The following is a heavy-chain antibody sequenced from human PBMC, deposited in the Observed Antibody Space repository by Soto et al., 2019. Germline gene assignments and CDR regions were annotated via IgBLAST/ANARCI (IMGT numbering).Heavy chain of an antibody. V-gene: IGHV3-23*01. CDR3: AKARRSTTNCYVPEY. Sequence: EVQLLDSGGGLVQPGGSLRLSCAASGFTFSSYTMSWVRQAPGKGLEWVSAISGSGGSPSYADSVQGRFTISRDNPKNTLYLHMNSLRAEDTAIYYCAKARRSTTNCYVPEYWGQGTLVTVSS. CDR1: GFTFSSYT. J-gene: IGHJ4*02. D-gene: IGHD2-2*01. CDR2: ISGSGGSP.